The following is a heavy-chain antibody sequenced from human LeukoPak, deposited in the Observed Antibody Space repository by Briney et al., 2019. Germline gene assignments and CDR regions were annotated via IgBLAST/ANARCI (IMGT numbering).Heavy chain of an antibody. CDR1: GGSISSSSYY. J-gene: IGHJ3*02. D-gene: IGHD1-1*01. Sequence: SETLSLTCTVSGGSISSSSYYWGWIRQPPGKGLEWIGSIHYSGSTYYNPSLKSRVTISVDTSKNQFSLKLSSVTAADTAVYYCAREYPVTTGAFDIWGQGTMVTVSS. CDR2: IHYSGST. CDR3: AREYPVTTGAFDI. V-gene: IGHV4-39*07.